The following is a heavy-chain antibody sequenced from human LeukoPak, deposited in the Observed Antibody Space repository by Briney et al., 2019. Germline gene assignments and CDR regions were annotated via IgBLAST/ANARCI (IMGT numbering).Heavy chain of an antibody. CDR2: IIPIFGTA. J-gene: IGHJ4*02. CDR3: ARDDFSQYQRHYFDY. Sequence: SVKVSCKASGYTFTGYYMHWVRQAPGQGLEWMGGIIPIFGTANYAQKFQGRVTITADESTSTAYMELSSLRSEDTAVYYCARDDFSQYQRHYFDYWGQGTLVTVSS. V-gene: IGHV1-69*13. CDR1: GYTFTGYY. D-gene: IGHD2-2*01.